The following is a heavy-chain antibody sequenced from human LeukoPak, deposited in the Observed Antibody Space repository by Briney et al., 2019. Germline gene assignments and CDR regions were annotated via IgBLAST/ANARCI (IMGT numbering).Heavy chain of an antibody. D-gene: IGHD5-18*01. J-gene: IGHJ4*02. CDR1: GGSISSYY. CDR3: ASSRPQLWFYVD. CDR2: IYYSGST. Sequence: PSETLSLTCTVSGGSISSYYWSWIRQPPGKGLEWIGYIYYSGSTNYNPSLKSRVTISVDTSKNQFSLKLSSVTAADTAVYYCASSRPQLWFYVDWGQGTLVTVSS. V-gene: IGHV4-59*01.